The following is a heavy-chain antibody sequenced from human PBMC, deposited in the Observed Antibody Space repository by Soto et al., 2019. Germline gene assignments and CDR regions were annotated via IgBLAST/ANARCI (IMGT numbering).Heavy chain of an antibody. CDR3: AKRMGPQDY. CDR1: GFTTNKHA. Sequence: EVQLLESGGGLIQRGGSLRLSCAVSGFTTNKHAMSWVRPAPEKGLEWVAGISDSGADKFYAESVRGRFSIARDGSRNTVYLKMSDMRRDDTAIYYGAKRMGPQDYWGQGTPVTVSS. V-gene: IGHV3-23*01. CDR2: ISDSGADK. D-gene: IGHD2-15*01. J-gene: IGHJ4*02.